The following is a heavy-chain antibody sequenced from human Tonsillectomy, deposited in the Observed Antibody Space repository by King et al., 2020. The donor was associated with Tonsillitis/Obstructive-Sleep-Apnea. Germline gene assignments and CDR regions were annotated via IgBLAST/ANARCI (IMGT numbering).Heavy chain of an antibody. D-gene: IGHD6-19*01. V-gene: IGHV3-53*01. CDR3: SRSRTRHSIDWANAFDI. J-gene: IGHJ3*02. CDR2: IYSGGTT. Sequence: VQLVESGGGLIQPGGSLRLSCAASGFTVSPNYMSWVRQAPGKGLEWVSVIYSGGTTYYADSVRGRFTISRDNSKNTLYLQMNGLRAEDTAVYYCSRSRTRHSIDWANAFDIWGQGTMVTVSS. CDR1: GFTVSPNY.